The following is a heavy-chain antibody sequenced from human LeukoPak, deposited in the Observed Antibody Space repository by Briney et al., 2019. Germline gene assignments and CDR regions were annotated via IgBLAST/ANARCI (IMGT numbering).Heavy chain of an antibody. D-gene: IGHD2-8*01. V-gene: IGHV1-2*02. CDR3: SRDAYDTNDFLKPFDS. CDR1: GYTFTGYY. CDR2: INPKSAGT. J-gene: IGHJ4*02. Sequence: ASVKVSCKASGYTFTGYYIHWVRQAPGQGLQWMGWINPKSAGTRYAQKFQGRVTMTRDTSISAAYMELNNLGSDDTAVYYCSRDAYDTNDFLKPFDSWGQGTLVTVSS.